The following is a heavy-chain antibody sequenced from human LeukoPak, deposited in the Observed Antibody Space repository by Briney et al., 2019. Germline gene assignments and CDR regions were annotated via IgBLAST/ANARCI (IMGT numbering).Heavy chain of an antibody. CDR2: IYYSGST. J-gene: IGHJ4*02. Sequence: SETLSLTCTVSGGSISSYYWSWIRQPPGKGLEWIGYIYYSGSTNYNPSLKSRVTISVDTSKNQFSLKLSSVTAADTAVYYCARAPYCGGDCYFGGFSFDYWGQGTLVTVSS. V-gene: IGHV4-59*01. CDR3: ARAPYCGGDCYFGGFSFDY. CDR1: GGSISSYY. D-gene: IGHD2-21*02.